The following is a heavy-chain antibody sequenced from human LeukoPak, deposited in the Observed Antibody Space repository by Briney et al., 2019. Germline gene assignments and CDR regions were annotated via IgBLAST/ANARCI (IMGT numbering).Heavy chain of an antibody. CDR1: GFTFDDYA. J-gene: IGHJ3*02. Sequence: GGSLRLSCAASGFTFDDYAMHWVRQAPGKGLEWVSGISWSSGNVGYADSVKGRFTISRDNAKNSLYLHMNSLRTEDTALDYCAKDIRAVALVAFDIWGQGTMVTVSS. CDR2: ISWSSGNV. D-gene: IGHD2-15*01. CDR3: AKDIRAVALVAFDI. V-gene: IGHV3-9*01.